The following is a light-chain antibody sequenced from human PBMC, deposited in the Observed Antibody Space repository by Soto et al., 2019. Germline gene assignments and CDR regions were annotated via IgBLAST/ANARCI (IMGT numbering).Light chain of an antibody. V-gene: IGKV3-11*01. J-gene: IGKJ1*01. CDR2: DAS. Sequence: EIVMTQSPATISVTPGEGGTRXXRASQSGSSYLAWYQQKPGQPPRLXIYDASNRATGIPARFSASGTGTDFTLTISDVQPEDFAVYYCHQRQSWPRTFGQGTKVDIK. CDR1: QSGSSY. CDR3: HQRQSWPRT.